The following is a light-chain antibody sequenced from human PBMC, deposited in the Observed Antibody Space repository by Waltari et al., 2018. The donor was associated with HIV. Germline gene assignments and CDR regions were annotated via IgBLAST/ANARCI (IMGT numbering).Light chain of an antibody. Sequence: QSVLTQPPSVSAPPGPKVTISCSGSSPSFGNNYVSWYQQVPGTAPKLLIYDNNRRPSGIPDRFSGSKSGTSATLAITGLQTGDEADYYCGTWDNSLSAGFFGGGTKLTVL. CDR2: DNN. J-gene: IGLJ2*01. CDR1: SPSFGNNY. V-gene: IGLV1-51*01. CDR3: GTWDNSLSAGF.